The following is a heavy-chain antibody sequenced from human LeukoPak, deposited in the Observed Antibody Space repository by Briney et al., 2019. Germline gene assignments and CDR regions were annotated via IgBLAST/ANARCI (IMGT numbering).Heavy chain of an antibody. J-gene: IGHJ4*02. CDR2: ISYDGSNK. CDR3: ARDSEKLETDYGDTYYFDY. V-gene: IGHV3-30-3*01. D-gene: IGHD4-17*01. CDR1: GFTFSSYA. Sequence: QPGGSLRLSCAASGFTFSSYAMHWVRQAPGKGLEWVAVISYDGSNKYYADSVKGRFTISRDNSKNTLYLQMNSLRAEDTAVYYCARDSEKLETDYGDTYYFDYWGQGTLVTVSS.